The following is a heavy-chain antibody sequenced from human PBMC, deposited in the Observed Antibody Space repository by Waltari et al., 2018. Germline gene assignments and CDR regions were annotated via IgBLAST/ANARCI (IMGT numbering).Heavy chain of an antibody. CDR1: GDSISGSYW. CDR3: ARDRGRGLYLDS. J-gene: IGHJ4*02. Sequence: QVQLQESGPGLVKPSGTLSVTCAVSGDSISGSYWWSWVRQPPGKGLEWIGQIHGSGRSNYNPSHESRVTVSMDTSSNHFSLTVTSATAADTAVYYCARDRGRGLYLDSWGQGTLVTVSP. D-gene: IGHD2-15*01. V-gene: IGHV4-4*02. CDR2: IHGSGRS.